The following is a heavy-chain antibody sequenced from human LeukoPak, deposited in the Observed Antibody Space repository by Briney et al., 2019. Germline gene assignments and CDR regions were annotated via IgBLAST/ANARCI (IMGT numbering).Heavy chain of an antibody. V-gene: IGHV3-23*01. CDR1: GFTFSSYA. D-gene: IGHD3-16*01. CDR2: ITSVGST. Sequence: GGSLRLSCAASGFTFSSYAMAWVRQAPGKGLEWVSAITSVGSTYFADSVKGRFTISRDNSKNTLYLQMNSLRAEDTAVYYCLKDWGTYRAFDYWGQGTLVTVSS. J-gene: IGHJ4*02. CDR3: LKDWGTYRAFDY.